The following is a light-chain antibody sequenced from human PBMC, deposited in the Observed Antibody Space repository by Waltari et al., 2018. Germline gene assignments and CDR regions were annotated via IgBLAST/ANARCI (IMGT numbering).Light chain of an antibody. Sequence: QSALTQPASVSGSPGQSLTISCPGTSRDVGAFNYISWYHQHPGKAPKAIIYEVSHRPSGVSTRFSGSKSGNTASLTISGLQTEDEADYYCNSYTTTAARVFGGGTRLTVL. CDR2: EVS. V-gene: IGLV2-14*01. CDR1: SRDVGAFNY. CDR3: NSYTTTAARV. J-gene: IGLJ3*02.